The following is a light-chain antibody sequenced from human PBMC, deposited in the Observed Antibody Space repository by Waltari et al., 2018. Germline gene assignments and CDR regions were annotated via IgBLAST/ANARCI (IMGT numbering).Light chain of an antibody. Sequence: SYELTQPPSVSVSPGQTASIICSGDKLGERSASWYQQKAGQSPMLVIFEDVKRPSGIPERFPGSNSGNTATLTISGTQAMDEADYYCQVWDSSTDVFGGGTKLTVL. CDR1: KLGERS. CDR3: QVWDSSTDV. CDR2: EDV. V-gene: IGLV3-1*01. J-gene: IGLJ2*01.